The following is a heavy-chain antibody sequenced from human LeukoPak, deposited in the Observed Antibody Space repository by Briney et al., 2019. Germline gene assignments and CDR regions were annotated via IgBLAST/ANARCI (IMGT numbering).Heavy chain of an antibody. Sequence: SETLSLTCAVSGNSISSSNWWSWVRQPPGKGLEWIGEIYHSGSTNYNPSLKSRVTISVDTSKNQFSLKLSSVTAADTAVYYCARAQDLYYYGSGSPVDYWGQGTLVTVSS. V-gene: IGHV4-4*02. CDR2: IYHSGST. CDR3: ARAQDLYYYGSGSPVDY. J-gene: IGHJ4*02. D-gene: IGHD3-10*01. CDR1: GNSISSSNW.